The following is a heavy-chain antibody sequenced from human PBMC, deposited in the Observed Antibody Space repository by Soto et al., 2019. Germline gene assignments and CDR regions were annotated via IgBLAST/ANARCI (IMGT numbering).Heavy chain of an antibody. D-gene: IGHD1-1*01. J-gene: IGHJ4*02. V-gene: IGHV3-30-3*01. Sequence: QVQLVESGGGVVQPGRSLRLSWAASGFTFSSYAMHWVRQAPGKGLEWVAVISYDGSNKYYADSVKGRFTISRDNSKNTLYLQMNSLRAEDTAVYYCARVRWLQLNYFDYWGQGTLVTVSS. CDR2: ISYDGSNK. CDR1: GFTFSSYA. CDR3: ARVRWLQLNYFDY.